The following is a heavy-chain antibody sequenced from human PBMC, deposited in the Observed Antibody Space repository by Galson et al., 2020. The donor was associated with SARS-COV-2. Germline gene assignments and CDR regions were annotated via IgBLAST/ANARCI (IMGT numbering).Heavy chain of an antibody. V-gene: IGHV4-61*02. D-gene: IGHD3-9*01. CDR2: IYTSGST. J-gene: IGHJ6*02. CDR1: GGSISSGSYY. CDR3: AGGHYNILTGYHYGMDV. Sequence: SETLSLTCTVSGGSISSGSYYRSWIRQPAGKGLEWIGRIYTSGSTNYDPSLKSRVTTLVDTSRNQFSLKLSSVTAADTAVYYCAGGHYNILTGYHYGMDVWGQGTTVTVSS.